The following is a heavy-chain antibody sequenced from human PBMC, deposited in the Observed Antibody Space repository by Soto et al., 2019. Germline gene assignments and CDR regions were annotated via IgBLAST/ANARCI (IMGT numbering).Heavy chain of an antibody. V-gene: IGHV3-11*01. Sequence: QVQLVESGGGLVKPGGSLRLSCAASGITFSDCYMNWIRQAPGKGLEWVSYMSSSGDSINYAGSMRGRFTVSRDNAKNSLYLQMNSLRAEDTAMYYCARVRFGQWGYAMDVWGQGTTVTVSS. CDR3: ARVRFGQWGYAMDV. J-gene: IGHJ6*02. CDR2: MSSSGDSI. CDR1: GITFSDCY. D-gene: IGHD3-10*01.